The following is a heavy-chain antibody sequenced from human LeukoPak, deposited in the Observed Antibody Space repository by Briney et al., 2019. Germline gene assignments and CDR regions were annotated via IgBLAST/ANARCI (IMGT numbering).Heavy chain of an antibody. CDR3: ARVGGVEWELLRNDAFDT. CDR1: GFTFSSYW. CDR2: IKQDGSEK. D-gene: IGHD1-26*01. V-gene: IGHV3-7*01. Sequence: PGGFLRLSCAASGFTFSSYWMSWVRQAPGKGLEWVANIKQDGSEKYYVDSVKGRFTISRDNAKNSLYLQMNSLRAEDTAVYYCARVGGVEWELLRNDAFDTWGQGTMVTVSS. J-gene: IGHJ3*02.